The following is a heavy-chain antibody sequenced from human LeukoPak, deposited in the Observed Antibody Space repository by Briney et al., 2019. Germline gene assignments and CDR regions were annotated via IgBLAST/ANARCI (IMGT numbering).Heavy chain of an antibody. CDR1: GFTFSSHW. Sequence: GSLKLPCAASGFTFSSHWMNWVRQAPGKGLEWVANIKQDGSEKYYVDSVKGRFTISRDNAKNSLYLQMNSLRAEDTAVYYCATGSRSSGRYYFDYWGQGTLVTVSS. CDR3: ATGSRSSGRYYFDY. CDR2: IKQDGSEK. J-gene: IGHJ4*02. V-gene: IGHV3-7*02. D-gene: IGHD6-19*01.